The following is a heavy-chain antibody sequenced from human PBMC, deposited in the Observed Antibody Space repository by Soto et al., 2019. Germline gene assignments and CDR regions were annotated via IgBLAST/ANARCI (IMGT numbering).Heavy chain of an antibody. V-gene: IGHV3-23*01. J-gene: IGHJ4*02. CDR2: IGGSIGGT. CDR3: ARDRSHLLYYFDS. D-gene: IGHD2-21*01. Sequence: HPGGSLRLSCAASGFTFRTYAMSWVRQVPGKGLEWVAGIGGSIGGTYSADSVKGRFTISRDNSKNTLFLQMNNLRAEDTAVYYCARDRSHLLYYFDSWGQGTLVTVSS. CDR1: GFTFRTYA.